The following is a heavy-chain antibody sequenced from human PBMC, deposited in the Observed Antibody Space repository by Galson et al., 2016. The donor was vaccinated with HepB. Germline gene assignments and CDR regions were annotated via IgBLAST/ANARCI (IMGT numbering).Heavy chain of an antibody. CDR2: LHTHSGDT. D-gene: IGHD2-2*01. Sequence: SVKVSCKASGYTFTTQAIHWVRQAPGQGPEWMGWLHTHSGDTRYSQNFQGRVTFTRDTFATTAYMDLTRLTSGDTAVYYCAKGFYNKYKPTNRFDSWGQGTLVTVSS. CDR3: AKGFYNKYKPTNRFDS. CDR1: GYTFTTQA. J-gene: IGHJ5*01. V-gene: IGHV1-3*04.